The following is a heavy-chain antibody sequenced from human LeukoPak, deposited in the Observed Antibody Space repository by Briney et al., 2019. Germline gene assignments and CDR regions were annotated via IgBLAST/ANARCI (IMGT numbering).Heavy chain of an antibody. Sequence: KTSETLSLTCTVSGGSISSYYWSWIRQPPGKGLEWIGDIYYSGSTNYNPSLKSRVTISVDTSKNQFSLKLSSVTAADTAVYYCARHMGLGYSYGYPYFDYWGQGTLVTVSS. J-gene: IGHJ4*02. V-gene: IGHV4-59*08. CDR1: GGSISSYY. CDR3: ARHMGLGYSYGYPYFDY. CDR2: IYYSGST. D-gene: IGHD5-18*01.